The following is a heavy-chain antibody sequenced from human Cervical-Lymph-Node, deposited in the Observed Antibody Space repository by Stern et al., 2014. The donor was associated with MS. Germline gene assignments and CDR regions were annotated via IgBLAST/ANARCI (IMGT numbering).Heavy chain of an antibody. CDR2: IYWDGDK. CDR3: IHTSPRVPGIDY. J-gene: IGHJ4*02. Sequence: ITLKEFGPTLVKPTQTLTLKCIFSGFSLTNSGVGVGWIRQPTGKDLEWIGFIYWDGDKRYSPSLKRRITITITKDTSKNQVVLTMTNMDPVDTATYYCIHTSPRVPGIDYWGQGTLVTVSS. V-gene: IGHV2-5*02. CDR1: GFSLTNSGVG. D-gene: IGHD6-13*01.